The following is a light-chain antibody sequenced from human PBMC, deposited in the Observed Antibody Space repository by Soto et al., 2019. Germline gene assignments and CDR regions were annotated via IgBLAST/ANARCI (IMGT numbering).Light chain of an antibody. CDR1: QSLLHNGGETF. V-gene: IGKV2D-29*02. CDR3: TQSTNLPPT. CDR2: EVS. J-gene: IGKJ5*01. Sequence: DVVLTHTPLSLSVTPGQPASISCKSSQSLLHNGGETFLFWYLQKPGQSPQLLIYEVSNRFSGVPDRFSGGGSGKDFTLEISRVEAEDVGIYYCTQSTNLPPTFGQGTRLEIX.